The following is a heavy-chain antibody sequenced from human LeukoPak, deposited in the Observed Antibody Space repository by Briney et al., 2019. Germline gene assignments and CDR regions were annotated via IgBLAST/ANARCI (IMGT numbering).Heavy chain of an antibody. CDR2: IRYDGSNK. CDR3: AKAEWIQLWLISDY. V-gene: IGHV3-30*02. CDR1: GFTFSSYG. D-gene: IGHD5-18*01. J-gene: IGHJ4*02. Sequence: GGSLRLSCAASGFTFSSYGMHWVRQAPGKGLEWVAFIRYDGSNKYYADSVKGRFTISRDNSKNTLYLQMNSLRAEDTAVYYCAKAEWIQLWLISDYWGQGTLVTVSS.